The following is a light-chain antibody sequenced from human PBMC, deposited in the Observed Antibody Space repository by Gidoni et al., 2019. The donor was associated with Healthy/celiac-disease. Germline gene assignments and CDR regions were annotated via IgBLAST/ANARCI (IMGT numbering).Light chain of an antibody. Sequence: QSALTPPRSVSGSPGQSVTISCTGTSSDVGGYNYVSLYQQHPGKAPKLMIYEVSKRPSGVPDRFSGSKSGNTASLTISGLQAEDEADYYCCSYAGSYTLVFGGGTKLTVL. CDR2: EVS. J-gene: IGLJ3*02. V-gene: IGLV2-11*01. CDR3: CSYAGSYTLV. CDR1: SSDVGGYNY.